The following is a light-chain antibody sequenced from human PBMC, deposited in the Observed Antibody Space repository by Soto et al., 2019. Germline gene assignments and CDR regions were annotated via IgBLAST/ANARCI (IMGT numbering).Light chain of an antibody. CDR1: QNISSN. V-gene: IGKV3-15*01. CDR2: GAS. CDR3: QQYNNWLWT. Sequence: EIVMTQSPATLSVSPGERATLSCRASQNISSNLAWYQQKPGQAPRVLIDGASTRATGIPARFSGSGSRTEFTLTICSLQSEDFAVYYCQQYNNWLWTFGQGTKVEIK. J-gene: IGKJ1*01.